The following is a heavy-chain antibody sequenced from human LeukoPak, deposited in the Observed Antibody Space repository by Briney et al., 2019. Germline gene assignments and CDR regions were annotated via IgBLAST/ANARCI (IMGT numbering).Heavy chain of an antibody. V-gene: IGHV5-51*01. Sequence: PGESLKISCKGSGYSFPNYWIAWVRQLPGKGLEWMGIIYPGDSDTRYSPSFQGQVTISADKSISTAYLQWSSLKASDTAMYYCARHGSTVEPGDSWGQGTLVTVSS. D-gene: IGHD1-26*01. CDR3: ARHGSTVEPGDS. J-gene: IGHJ4*02. CDR2: IYPGDSDT. CDR1: GYSFPNYW.